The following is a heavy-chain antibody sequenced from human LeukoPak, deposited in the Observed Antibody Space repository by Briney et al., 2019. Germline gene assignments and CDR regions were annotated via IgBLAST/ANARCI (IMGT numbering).Heavy chain of an antibody. V-gene: IGHV4-39*07. CDR2: IYYSGST. D-gene: IGHD4-11*01. CDR1: GGSISSSSYY. CDR3: ATTGPYGAYFDY. J-gene: IGHJ4*02. Sequence: KPSETLSLTCTVSGGSISSSSYYWGWIRQPPGKGLEWIGSIYYSGSTNYNPSLKSRVTISVDTSKNQFSLKLSSVTAADTAVYYCATTGPYGAYFDYWGQGTLVTVSS.